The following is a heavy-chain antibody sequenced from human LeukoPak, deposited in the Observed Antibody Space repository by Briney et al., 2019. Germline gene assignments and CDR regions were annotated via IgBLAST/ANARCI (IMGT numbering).Heavy chain of an antibody. D-gene: IGHD3-3*01. CDR3: ARPYYDFWSGYSTPYFDY. CDR1: GGSVSNYY. V-gene: IGHV4-4*07. CDR2: IYGSGNT. J-gene: IGHJ4*02. Sequence: SETLSLTCSVSGGSVSNYYCSWVRQPAGKGLEWIGRIYGSGNTYYNPSLKSRVTISVDTSKNQFSLKLSSVTAADTAVYYCARPYYDFWSGYSTPYFDYWGQGTLVTVSS.